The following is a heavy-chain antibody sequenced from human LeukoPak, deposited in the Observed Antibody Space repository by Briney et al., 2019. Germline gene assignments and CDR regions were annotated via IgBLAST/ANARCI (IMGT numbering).Heavy chain of an antibody. Sequence: PGGSLRLSCAASGFTFSDYHMNWIRQAPGKGLEWVSYISSSSIYTNHADSVKGRFTISRDNTKNSPYLQMNSLRAEDTAVYYCARASSSDYWGQGTLVTVSS. CDR2: ISSSSIYT. J-gene: IGHJ4*02. V-gene: IGHV3-11*06. D-gene: IGHD6-13*01. CDR3: ARASSSDY. CDR1: GFTFSDYH.